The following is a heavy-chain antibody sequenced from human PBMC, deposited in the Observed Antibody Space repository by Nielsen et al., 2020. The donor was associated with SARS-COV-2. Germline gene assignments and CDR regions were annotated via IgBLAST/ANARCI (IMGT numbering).Heavy chain of an antibody. CDR1: GGSITTYY. V-gene: IGHV3-11*05. Sequence: LSLTCAASGGSITTYYWHWIRQAPGKGLEWVSYISSSGYTNYVDSVKGRFTISRDNAKNSLYLQMNSLRAEDTAVYYCAREGRKLPLDYWGQGTLVTVSS. J-gene: IGHJ4*02. D-gene: IGHD5-24*01. CDR2: ISSSGYT. CDR3: AREGRKLPLDY.